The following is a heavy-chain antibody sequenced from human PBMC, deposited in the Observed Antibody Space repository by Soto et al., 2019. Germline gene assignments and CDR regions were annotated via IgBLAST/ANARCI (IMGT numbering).Heavy chain of an antibody. D-gene: IGHD6-13*01. CDR2: IWYDGSNK. CDR1: GFTFSSYG. V-gene: IGHV3-33*01. Sequence: PGGSLRLSCAAPGFTFSSYGMHWVRQAPGKGLEWVAVIWYDGSNKYYADSVKGRFTISGDNSKNTLYLQMNSLRAEDTAVYYCAREGPYSSSRSYFDYWGQGTLVTVSS. CDR3: AREGPYSSSRSYFDY. J-gene: IGHJ4*02.